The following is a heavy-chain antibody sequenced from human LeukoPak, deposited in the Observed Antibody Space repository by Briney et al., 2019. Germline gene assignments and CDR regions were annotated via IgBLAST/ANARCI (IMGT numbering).Heavy chain of an antibody. CDR1: GFTFSSYA. CDR2: ISYNGRNQ. CDR3: ARDCSSTSCLDY. J-gene: IGHJ4*02. Sequence: GRSLRPSCSASGFTFSSYAMHWVRQAPGKGLEWVAVISYNGRNQNYADSVQGRFTISRDNSKNTLYLQMNSLRAEDTAVYYCARDCSSTSCLDYWGQGTLVTVSS. D-gene: IGHD2-2*01. V-gene: IGHV3-30*04.